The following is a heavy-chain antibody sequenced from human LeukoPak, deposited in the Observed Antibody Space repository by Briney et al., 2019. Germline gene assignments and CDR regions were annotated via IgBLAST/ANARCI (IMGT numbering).Heavy chain of an antibody. CDR3: ARSQLRYFDWLDV. J-gene: IGHJ6*04. CDR1: GGSISSYH. D-gene: IGHD3-9*01. V-gene: IGHV4-59*01. Sequence: KTSETLSLTCTVSGGSISSYHWSWIRQPPGKGLEWIGNIYYSGSTNYNPSLKSRVTISVDTSKNQFFLKLSSVTAADTAVYYCARSQLRYFDWLDVWGKGTTVTISS. CDR2: IYYSGST.